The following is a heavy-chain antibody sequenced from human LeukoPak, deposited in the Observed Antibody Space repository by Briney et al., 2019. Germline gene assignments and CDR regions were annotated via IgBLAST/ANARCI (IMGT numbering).Heavy chain of an antibody. CDR2: IRYDGSNK. Sequence: GGSLRLSCAASGFTFSSYGMHWVRQAPGKGLEWVAFIRYDGSNKYYADSVKGRFTISRDNAKNSLYLQMNSLRAEDTAVYYCAKMGSPIVGATQVDYWGQGTLVTVSS. D-gene: IGHD1-26*01. J-gene: IGHJ4*02. V-gene: IGHV3-30*02. CDR1: GFTFSSYG. CDR3: AKMGSPIVGATQVDY.